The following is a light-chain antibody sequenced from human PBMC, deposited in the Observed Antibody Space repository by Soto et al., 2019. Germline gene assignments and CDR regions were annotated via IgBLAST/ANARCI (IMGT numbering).Light chain of an antibody. J-gene: IGKJ5*01. CDR1: LGFSSY. CDR3: HQHYSYPLT. V-gene: IGKV1-8*01. CDR2: AAS. Sequence: AIRMTQSQSSFYASTGDRVTITCRASLGFSSYLAGSLQQPGKAPKLLIYAASTLQSGVPSRFSGSGSGTDFTLTIRCLKTEDFATSDCHQHYSYPLTFGQRTRLHIK.